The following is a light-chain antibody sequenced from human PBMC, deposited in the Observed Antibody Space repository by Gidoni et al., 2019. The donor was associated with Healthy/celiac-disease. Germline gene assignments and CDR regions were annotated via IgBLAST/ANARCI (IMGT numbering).Light chain of an antibody. CDR3: SSYTSSSTLVV. J-gene: IGLJ2*01. V-gene: IGLV2-14*01. CDR1: SSDVGGYNY. CDR2: DVS. Sequence: QSALTQPASVSGAPGQSNTISCTGTSSDVGGYNYVSWYQQHPGKAPKLMIYDVSNRPSGVSNRFSGSTSGNTASLTISVLQAEDEADYYCSSYTSSSTLVVFGGGTKLTVL.